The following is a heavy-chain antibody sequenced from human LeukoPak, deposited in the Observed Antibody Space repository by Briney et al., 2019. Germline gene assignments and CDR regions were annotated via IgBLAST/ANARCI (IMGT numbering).Heavy chain of an antibody. Sequence: SETLSLTCTVSGGSISSSSYYWGWIRQPPGKGLEWIGSIYYSGSTYYNPSLKSRVTISVDTSKNQFSLQLNSVTPEDTAVYYCARGRRSVGSSPFNYYMDVWGKGTTVTVSS. D-gene: IGHD6-6*01. CDR3: ARGRRSVGSSPFNYYMDV. V-gene: IGHV4-39*01. CDR1: GGSISSSSYY. CDR2: IYYSGST. J-gene: IGHJ6*03.